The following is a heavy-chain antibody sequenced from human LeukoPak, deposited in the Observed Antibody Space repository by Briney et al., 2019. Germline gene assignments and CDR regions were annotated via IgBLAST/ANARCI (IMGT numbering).Heavy chain of an antibody. CDR3: ARDPGAYCSSTSCYIGWLTSYYYYGMDV. D-gene: IGHD2-2*02. Sequence: ASVKVSCKASGYTFTSYAMNWVRQAPGQGLEWMGWINTNTGNPTYAQGFTGRFVFSLDTSVSTAYLQISSLKAEDTAVYYCARDPGAYCSSTSCYIGWLTSYYYYGMDVWGQGTTVTASS. CDR1: GYTFTSYA. CDR2: INTNTGNP. J-gene: IGHJ6*02. V-gene: IGHV7-4-1*02.